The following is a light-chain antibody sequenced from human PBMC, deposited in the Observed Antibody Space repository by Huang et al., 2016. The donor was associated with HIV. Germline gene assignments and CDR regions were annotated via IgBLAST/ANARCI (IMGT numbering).Light chain of an antibody. V-gene: IGKV1-39*01. CDR3: QGSLSIPHT. CDR1: ENIRRY. J-gene: IGKJ2*01. Sequence: DIQMTQSPSSLSASVGDRVTITCLASENIRRYLNWYQKKPGKPPKLLIHSASTLQSGVTSRFSGSGSGTDFTLTITSLQPEDFATYYCQGSLSIPHTFGQGTNLEIK. CDR2: SAS.